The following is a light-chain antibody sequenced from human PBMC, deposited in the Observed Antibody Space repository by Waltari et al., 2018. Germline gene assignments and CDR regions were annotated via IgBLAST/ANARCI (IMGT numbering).Light chain of an antibody. V-gene: IGKV3-20*01. Sequence: EIMLTQSPANLSLSPGERATLSCRASQSISKYLAWYQEKHAQAPRLLIYEISRRATGIPDRFGGSGSGTDFSLTISRLEPEDFAVYYCQKYERLPATFGQGTKVEFK. CDR2: EIS. CDR3: QKYERLPAT. CDR1: QSISKY. J-gene: IGKJ1*01.